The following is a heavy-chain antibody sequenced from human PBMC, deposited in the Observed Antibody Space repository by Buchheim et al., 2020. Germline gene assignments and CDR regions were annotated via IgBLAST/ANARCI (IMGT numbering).Heavy chain of an antibody. CDR1: GYTFTSYD. CDR2: MNPNSGNI. V-gene: IGHV1-8*01. D-gene: IGHD3-22*01. CDR3: ARAGYSDYYDSSGYYYTDY. Sequence: QVQLVQSGAEVKKPGASVKVSCKASGYTFTSYDINWVRQATGQGLEWMGWMNPNSGNIGYAQKFQGRVTMTRNTSISTAYMELSSLRSEDTAVYYCARAGYSDYYDSSGYYYTDYWGQGTL. J-gene: IGHJ4*02.